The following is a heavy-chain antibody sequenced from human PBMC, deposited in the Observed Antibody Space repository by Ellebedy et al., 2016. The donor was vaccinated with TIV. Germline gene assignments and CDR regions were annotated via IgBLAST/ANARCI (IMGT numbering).Heavy chain of an antibody. CDR3: ARGYEYTYGYVYFDP. V-gene: IGHV4-59*01. CDR1: GASISSYH. D-gene: IGHD5-18*01. CDR2: IDYSGST. Sequence: MPSETLSLTCSVSGASISSYHWSWIRQPPGKGLEWIGHIDYSGSTDYNPSLRSRVTISADTSKDQFSLKLNSVTAADTAVYYWARGYEYTYGYVYFDPWGQGNLVTVSS. J-gene: IGHJ5*02.